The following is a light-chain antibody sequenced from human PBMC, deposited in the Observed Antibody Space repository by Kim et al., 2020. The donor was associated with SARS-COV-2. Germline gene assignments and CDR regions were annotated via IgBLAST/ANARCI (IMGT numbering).Light chain of an antibody. V-gene: IGKV1-5*03. CDR1: QSIDSW. CDR2: KAS. J-gene: IGKJ2*01. CDR3: QHYNSHPYT. Sequence: SESVGDRVTITCRASQSIDSWLAWYQQTPGKAPSLLIYKASTLASGVPSRFSGGGSGTEFTLTISSLQPEDFATYYCQHYNSHPYTFGQGTKLEI.